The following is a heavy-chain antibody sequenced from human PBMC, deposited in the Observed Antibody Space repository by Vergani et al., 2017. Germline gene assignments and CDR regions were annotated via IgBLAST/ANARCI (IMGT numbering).Heavy chain of an antibody. J-gene: IGHJ4*02. CDR3: TTDYTIGQQLVHDY. CDR2: INTKTGNP. D-gene: IGHD6-13*01. Sequence: QVQLVQSGSELKKPGASVKVSCKTSGYTFTSYAMNWVRQAPGQGLEWMGWINTKTGNPTYAQGFTGRFVFSLDTPVRTAYLQISSLKAEDTAVYYCTTDYTIGQQLVHDYWGQGTLVTVSS. CDR1: GYTFTSYA. V-gene: IGHV7-4-1*02.